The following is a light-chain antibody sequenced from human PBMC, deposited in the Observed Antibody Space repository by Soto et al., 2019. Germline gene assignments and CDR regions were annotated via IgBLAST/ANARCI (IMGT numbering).Light chain of an antibody. CDR1: QSVRTY. Sequence: EIALTQSPATLSLSPGERATLSCRASQSVRTYLAWYQQKPGQAPRLLIYDASNRATGTPARFSGSGSGTDFTLTIARLEPEDFAVYYCQQYGGSPRTFGQGTRLEIK. CDR2: DAS. V-gene: IGKV3-20*01. J-gene: IGKJ5*01. CDR3: QQYGGSPRT.